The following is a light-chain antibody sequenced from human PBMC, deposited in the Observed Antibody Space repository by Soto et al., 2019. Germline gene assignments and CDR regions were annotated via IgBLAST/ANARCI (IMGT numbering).Light chain of an antibody. Sequence: QSVLTQPPSASGTPGQRVSISCSGSSSNIGSNYVYWYQQLTGTAPKLLIYFSNQRPSGVPDRFSGSKSGTSASLAISGLRSEDEADYYCAAWDDSLSGVVFGGWTKLTVL. CDR3: AAWDDSLSGVV. CDR1: SSNIGSNY. J-gene: IGLJ2*01. CDR2: FSN. V-gene: IGLV1-47*02.